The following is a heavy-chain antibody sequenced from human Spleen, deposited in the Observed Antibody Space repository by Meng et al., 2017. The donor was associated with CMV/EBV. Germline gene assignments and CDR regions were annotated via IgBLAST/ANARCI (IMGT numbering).Heavy chain of an antibody. CDR1: GYTFTDYY. D-gene: IGHD2-2*01. J-gene: IGHJ4*02. CDR2: INPNTGGT. CDR3: ARGMFNQLLSF. V-gene: IGHV1-2*02. Sequence: VQLVQSGAWVKKPGASVKVPRKASGYTFTDYYIHWVRHAPGQGLDWMGWINPNTGGTNFAQKFLGRVTMTRDSSISTAYMDLSRLTSDDTAVYYCARGMFNQLLSFWGQGTLVTVSS.